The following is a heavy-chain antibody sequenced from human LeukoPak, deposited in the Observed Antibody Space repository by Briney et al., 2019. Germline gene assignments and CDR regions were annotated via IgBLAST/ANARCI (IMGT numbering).Heavy chain of an antibody. Sequence: SETLSLTCTVSGGSINSGSYYWSWIRQPAGKGLEWIGRIYTSGSTNYNPSLKSRVTISVDTSKNQFSLKLSSVTAADRAANYGASGIAYGGQGTRTTVSS. CDR1: GGSINSGSYY. V-gene: IGHV4-61*02. CDR2: IYTSGST. D-gene: IGHD1-26*01. J-gene: IGHJ4*02. CDR3: ASGIAY.